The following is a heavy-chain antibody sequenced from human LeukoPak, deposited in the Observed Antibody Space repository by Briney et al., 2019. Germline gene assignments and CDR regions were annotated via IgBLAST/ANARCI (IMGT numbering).Heavy chain of an antibody. V-gene: IGHV3-7*04. CDR3: ARGTDILTGYLFRFDY. D-gene: IGHD3-9*01. Sequence: GGSLRLSCAASGFTFSSYWMSWARQAPGKGLEWVANIKKDGGDKYYVDSVKGRFTISRDNAKNSLYLQMNSLRAEDTAVYYCARGTDILTGYLFRFDYWGQGTLVTVPS. CDR1: GFTFSSYW. CDR2: IKKDGGDK. J-gene: IGHJ4*02.